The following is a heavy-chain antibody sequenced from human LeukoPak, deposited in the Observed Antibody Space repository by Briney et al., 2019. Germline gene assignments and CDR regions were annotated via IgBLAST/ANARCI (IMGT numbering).Heavy chain of an antibody. CDR1: GGSISSYY. J-gene: IGHJ5*02. D-gene: IGHD6-13*01. V-gene: IGHV4-4*07. CDR2: IYTSGST. CDR3: ARTTTTYSSSWYPNWFDP. Sequence: PSETLSLTCTVSGGSISSYYWSWIRQPAGKGLEWIGRIYTSGSTNYNPSLKSRVTISVDTSKNQFSLKLSSVTAADTAVYYCARTTTTYSSSWYPNWFDPWGQGTLVTVSS.